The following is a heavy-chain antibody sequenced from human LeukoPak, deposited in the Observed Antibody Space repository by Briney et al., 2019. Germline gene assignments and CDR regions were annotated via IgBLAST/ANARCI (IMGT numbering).Heavy chain of an antibody. CDR1: GFTFSRYA. J-gene: IGHJ4*02. CDR3: ARGLSFSAVAGTDY. V-gene: IGHV3-30-3*01. D-gene: IGHD6-19*01. Sequence: GGSLKLSCAASGFTFSRYAMHWVRQAPGKGLEWVAVISYDGSNKYYADSVKGRFTISRDNSKNTLYLQMNSLRAEDTAVYYCARGLSFSAVAGTDYWGQGTLVTVSS. CDR2: ISYDGSNK.